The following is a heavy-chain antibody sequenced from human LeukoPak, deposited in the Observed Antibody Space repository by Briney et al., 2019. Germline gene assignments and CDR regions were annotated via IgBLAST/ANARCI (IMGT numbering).Heavy chain of an antibody. Sequence: SETLSLTCTVSGGSINTYYWRWIRQPPGKGLERIGYIHSSGKTNYNPSLKSRVTMSIDTSKNQFSLKLSSVTAADTAVYYCARGQLLKYDVFDIWGQGTMVTVSS. CDR2: IHSSGKT. CDR3: ARGQLLKYDVFDI. J-gene: IGHJ3*02. V-gene: IGHV4-59*01. D-gene: IGHD3-16*01. CDR1: GGSINTYY.